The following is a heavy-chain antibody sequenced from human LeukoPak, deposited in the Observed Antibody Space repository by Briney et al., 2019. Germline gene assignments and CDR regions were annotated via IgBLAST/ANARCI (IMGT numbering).Heavy chain of an antibody. Sequence: QPGRSLRLSCAASGFTFDDYALHWVRQVPGKGLQWVSGISWNSGIIGYADSVKGRFTISRDNAKNSLYLLMNSLRAEDTALYYCAKDISSSSWYYFDYWGQGTLVTVSS. CDR2: ISWNSGII. V-gene: IGHV3-9*01. CDR3: AKDISSSSWYYFDY. CDR1: GFTFDDYA. J-gene: IGHJ4*02. D-gene: IGHD6-13*01.